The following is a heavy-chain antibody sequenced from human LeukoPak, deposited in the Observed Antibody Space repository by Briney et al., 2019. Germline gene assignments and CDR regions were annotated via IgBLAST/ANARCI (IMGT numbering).Heavy chain of an antibody. J-gene: IGHJ4*02. Sequence: PGGSLRLSCVASAFTFNNYWMHWVRQAPGKGLEWVSSISSSSNYIYYADSVKGRFTISRDNAKNSLYLQMNSLRAEDTAVYYCASTREGYCSGGSCTDYWGQGTLVTVSS. D-gene: IGHD2-15*01. V-gene: IGHV3-21*01. CDR1: AFTFNNYW. CDR3: ASTREGYCSGGSCTDY. CDR2: ISSSSNYI.